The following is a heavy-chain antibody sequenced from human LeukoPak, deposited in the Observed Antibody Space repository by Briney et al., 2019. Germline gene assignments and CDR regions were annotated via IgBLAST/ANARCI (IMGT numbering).Heavy chain of an antibody. CDR2: FSSSSSYI. Sequence: GGSLRLSCAASGFTFSSYSMNWVRQAPGKGLEWVSSFSSSSSYIYYADSVKGRFTISRDNAKNSLYLQMNSLRAEDTAVYYCARGDITMVRGEDYFDYWGQGTLVTVSS. CDR3: ARGDITMVRGEDYFDY. CDR1: GFTFSSYS. D-gene: IGHD3-10*01. J-gene: IGHJ4*02. V-gene: IGHV3-21*01.